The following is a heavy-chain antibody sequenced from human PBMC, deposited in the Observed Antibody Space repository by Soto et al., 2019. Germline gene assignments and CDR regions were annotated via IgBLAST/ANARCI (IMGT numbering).Heavy chain of an antibody. J-gene: IGHJ5*02. CDR3: TSESDYGSGSYYPWFDP. CDR2: IRSKAYGGTT. Sequence: GGSLRLSCTASGFTFGDYAMSWFRQAPGKGLEWVGFIRSKAYGGTTEYAASVKGRFTISRDDSKSIAYLQMNSLKTEDTAVYYCTSESDYGSGSYYPWFDPWGQGTLVTVSS. CDR1: GFTFGDYA. V-gene: IGHV3-49*03. D-gene: IGHD3-10*01.